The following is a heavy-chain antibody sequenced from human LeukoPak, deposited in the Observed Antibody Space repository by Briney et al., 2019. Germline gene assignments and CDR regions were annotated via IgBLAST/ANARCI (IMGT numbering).Heavy chain of an antibody. CDR2: ISGSGGST. D-gene: IGHD4-11*01. CDR3: AKAHDYSNYYYYYGMDV. CDR1: GFTFSSYA. J-gene: IGHJ6*02. V-gene: IGHV3-23*01. Sequence: XGSLRLSCAASGFTFSSYAMSWVRQAPGKGLEWVSAISGSGGSTYYADSVKGRFTISRDNSKNTLYLQMNSLRAEDTAVYYCAKAHDYSNYYYYYGMDVWGQGTTVTVSS.